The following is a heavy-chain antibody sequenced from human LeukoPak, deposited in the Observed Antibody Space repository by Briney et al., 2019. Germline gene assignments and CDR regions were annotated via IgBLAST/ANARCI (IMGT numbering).Heavy chain of an antibody. CDR2: IYHSGST. D-gene: IGHD4-17*01. CDR3: ARGAPTVTTLSY. CDR1: GGSISSGGYS. Sequence: PSETLSLTCAVSGGSISSGGYSWSWIRQPPGKGLEWIGYIYHSGSTYYNPSLKSRVTISVDRSKNQFSLKLSSVTAADTAVYYCARGAPTVTTLSYWGQGTLVTVSS. J-gene: IGHJ4*02. V-gene: IGHV4-30-2*01.